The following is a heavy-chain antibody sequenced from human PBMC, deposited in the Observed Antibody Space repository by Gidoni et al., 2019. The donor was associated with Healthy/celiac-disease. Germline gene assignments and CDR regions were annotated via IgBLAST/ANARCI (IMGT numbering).Heavy chain of an antibody. CDR3: ANSYSSGRHPFDY. J-gene: IGHJ4*02. CDR2: SSGSGGST. Sequence: EVKLLESGGGLVRPGGSLRLSCEASGFTFSSYAMSWGRQAPGKGLDWVSASSGSGGSTYYADSVKGRFTISRDNSKNTLYLQMNSLRAEDTAVYYCANSYSSGRHPFDYWGQGTLVTVSS. CDR1: GFTFSSYA. D-gene: IGHD6-19*01. V-gene: IGHV3-23*01.